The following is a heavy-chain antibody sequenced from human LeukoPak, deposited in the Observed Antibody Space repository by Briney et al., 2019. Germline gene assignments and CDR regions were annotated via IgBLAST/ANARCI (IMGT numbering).Heavy chain of an antibody. CDR3: EGGGGVCSSSSCSRNWFDP. Sequence: GGSLRLSCAASGFTFSDYYMSWIRQAPGKGLEWVSYISSSGRTIFYADSVKGRFTISRDNAKNSLYLQMNSLRVEDTAVYYGEGGGGVCSSSSCSRNWFDPWGQGTLVTVSS. D-gene: IGHD2-2*01. V-gene: IGHV3-11*04. CDR1: GFTFSDYY. CDR2: ISSSGRTI. J-gene: IGHJ5*02.